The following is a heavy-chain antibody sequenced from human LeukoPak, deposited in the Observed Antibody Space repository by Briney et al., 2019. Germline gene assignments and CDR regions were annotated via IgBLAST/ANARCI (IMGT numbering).Heavy chain of an antibody. D-gene: IGHD3-10*01. CDR3: ARHLHYYGSGNYYYYFYAMDV. V-gene: IGHV3-33*01. Sequence: PGTSLRLSCAASGFTFSTYGMHWVRQAPGKGLEWVAVIWYDGSNKYYADSVKGRFTISRDNSRTTLYLQMNSLGADDTAVYYCARHLHYYGSGNYYYYFYAMDVWGQGTTVTVSS. CDR2: IWYDGSNK. CDR1: GFTFSTYG. J-gene: IGHJ6*02.